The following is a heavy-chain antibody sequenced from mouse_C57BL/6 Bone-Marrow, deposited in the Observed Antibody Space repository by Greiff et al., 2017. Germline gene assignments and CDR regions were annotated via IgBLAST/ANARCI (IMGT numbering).Heavy chain of an antibody. Sequence: EVQLQQSGAELVRPGASVKLSCTASGFNIKDDYMHWVKQRPEQGLEWIGWIDPENGDTENASKFQGKATITADTSSNTAYLQLSSLTSEDTAVYYCTTGWLLPLDFDVWGTGTTVTVSS. CDR3: TTGWLLPLDFDV. CDR1: GFNIKDDY. CDR2: IDPENGDT. V-gene: IGHV14-4*01. J-gene: IGHJ1*03. D-gene: IGHD2-3*01.